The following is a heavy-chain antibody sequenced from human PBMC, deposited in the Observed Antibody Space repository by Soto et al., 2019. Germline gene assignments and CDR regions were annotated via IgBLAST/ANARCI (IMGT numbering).Heavy chain of an antibody. J-gene: IGHJ6*03. CDR3: VRTLNHYLMDV. Sequence: GGSLRLSCAASGFTFSDHYMEWVRQAPGKGLEWVGRSRDKAHSYTTEYAASVKGRFTVSRDDSKNSVCLQMNSLKTEDTAVYYCVRTLNHYLMDVWGKGTTVTVSS. D-gene: IGHD3-10*01. CDR1: GFTFSDHY. V-gene: IGHV3-72*01. CDR2: SRDKAHSYTT.